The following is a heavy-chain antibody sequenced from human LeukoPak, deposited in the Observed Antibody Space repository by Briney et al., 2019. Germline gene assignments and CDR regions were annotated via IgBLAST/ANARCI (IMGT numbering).Heavy chain of an antibody. V-gene: IGHV1-8*01. J-gene: IGHJ6*02. Sequence: GASVKVSCKASGYTFTSYDINWVRQATGHGLEWMGWMNPNSGNTGYAQKLQGRVTMTRNTSISTAYMELSSLRSEDTAVYCCARGRPRRAYYYGMDVWGQGTTVTVSS. CDR2: MNPNSGNT. CDR3: ARGRPRRAYYYGMDV. CDR1: GYTFTSYD.